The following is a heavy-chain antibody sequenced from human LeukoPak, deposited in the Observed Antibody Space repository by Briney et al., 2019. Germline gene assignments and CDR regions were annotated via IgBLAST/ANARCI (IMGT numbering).Heavy chain of an antibody. CDR3: ARVTGYNSGWRKSGLDH. CDR2: FNSDGSNT. Sequence: GGSLRLSCTASGFTMSNYWMHWVRQAPGKGLEWVSRFNSDGSNTMYATSVKGRFTISRDTANNTLNLQMNGLRAEDTAVYYCARVTGYNSGWRKSGLDHWGQGTLVTVSS. J-gene: IGHJ5*02. V-gene: IGHV3-74*03. D-gene: IGHD6-19*01. CDR1: GFTMSNYW.